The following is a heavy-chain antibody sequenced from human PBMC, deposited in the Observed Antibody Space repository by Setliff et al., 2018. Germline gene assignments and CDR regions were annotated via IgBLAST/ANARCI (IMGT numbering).Heavy chain of an antibody. V-gene: IGHV1-69*05. D-gene: IGHD3-22*01. CDR2: TIPMFGTT. Sequence: ASVKVSCKASGYTFTTYAIGWMRQAPGQGLEWMGGTIPMFGTTEYAQKFQGRLTIITDESTNTAFMQLSSLRSDDTAVYYCVREGVDSRSSTDYRYYMDVWGKGTTVTVSS. CDR3: VREGVDSRSSTDYRYYMDV. CDR1: GYTFTTYA. J-gene: IGHJ6*03.